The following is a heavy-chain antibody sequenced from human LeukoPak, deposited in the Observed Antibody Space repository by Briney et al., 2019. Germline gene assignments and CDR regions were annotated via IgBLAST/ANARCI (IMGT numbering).Heavy chain of an antibody. Sequence: WETLSLTCAVYGGSFSGYYWSWIRQPPGKGLEWIGEINHSGSTNYNPSLKSRVTISVDTSKDQFSLKLSSVTAADTAVYYCARGDYLYSSSWYHNYFQHWGQGTLVTVSS. D-gene: IGHD6-13*01. CDR2: INHSGST. CDR3: ARGDYLYSSSWYHNYFQH. CDR1: GGSFSGYY. V-gene: IGHV4-34*01. J-gene: IGHJ1*01.